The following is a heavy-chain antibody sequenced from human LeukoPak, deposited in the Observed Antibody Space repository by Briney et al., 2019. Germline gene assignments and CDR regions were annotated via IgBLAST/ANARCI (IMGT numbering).Heavy chain of an antibody. V-gene: IGHV3-48*04. CDR1: GFTFSSYS. Sequence: GGSLRLSCAASGFTFSSYSMNWVRQAPGKGLEWVPYISSSSSTIYYADSVKGRFTISRDNAKNSLYLQMNSLRAEDTAVYYCARDPREQWLTLRDYWGQGTLATVSS. CDR2: ISSSSSTI. D-gene: IGHD6-19*01. CDR3: ARDPREQWLTLRDY. J-gene: IGHJ4*02.